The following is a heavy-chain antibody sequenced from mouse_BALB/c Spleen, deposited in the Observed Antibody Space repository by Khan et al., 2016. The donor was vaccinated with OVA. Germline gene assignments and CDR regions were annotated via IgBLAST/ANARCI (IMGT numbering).Heavy chain of an antibody. CDR3: ARWGGNYPSYAMAY. J-gene: IGHJ4*01. V-gene: IGHV1S56*01. Sequence: LQQSGPELVKPGASVRISCKASGYTFTSYYIHWVKQRPGQGLEWIGWIYPGNVNTKYNEKFKGKATLTADTSSSTAYMQLSSLTSEDSAVYFCARWGGNYPSYAMAYWGQGTSVTVSS. D-gene: IGHD2-1*01. CDR2: IYPGNVNT. CDR1: GYTFTSYY.